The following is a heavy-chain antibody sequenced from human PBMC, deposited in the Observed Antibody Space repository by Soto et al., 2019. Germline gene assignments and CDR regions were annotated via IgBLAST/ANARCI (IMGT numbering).Heavy chain of an antibody. CDR1: GFTFSNAS. V-gene: IGHV3-15*01. CDR2: IKSKTDGGTT. J-gene: IGHJ6*02. Sequence: PGGSLRLSCAASGFTFSNASMSWVRQAPGKGLEWVGRIKSKTDGGTTDYAAPVKGRFTISRDNTKNTLYLQMNSLKTEDTAVYYCSTRLLPPIYYYGMDVWGQGTTVTVSS. D-gene: IGHD2-2*01. CDR3: STRLLPPIYYYGMDV.